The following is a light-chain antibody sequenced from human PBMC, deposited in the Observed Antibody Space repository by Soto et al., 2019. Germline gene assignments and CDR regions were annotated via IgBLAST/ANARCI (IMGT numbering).Light chain of an antibody. Sequence: QSALTQPASVSGSPGQSITISCTGTSSDVGGYNYVSWYQQHPGKAPKLMIYDVSNRPSGVSNRFSCSKSGNTASLTISGLQAEDEADYYCSSYTSSSTRVFGTGNKLTVL. CDR3: SSYTSSSTRV. CDR2: DVS. V-gene: IGLV2-14*01. J-gene: IGLJ1*01. CDR1: SSDVGGYNY.